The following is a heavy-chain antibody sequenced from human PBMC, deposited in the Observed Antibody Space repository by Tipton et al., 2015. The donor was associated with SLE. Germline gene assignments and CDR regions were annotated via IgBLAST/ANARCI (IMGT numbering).Heavy chain of an antibody. J-gene: IGHJ4*02. CDR2: ISGSGGST. D-gene: IGHD3-10*01. CDR1: GFTFSSYA. V-gene: IGHV3-23*01. Sequence: SLRLSCAASGFTFSSYAMSWVRQAPGKGLEWVSAISGSGGSTYYADSVKGRFTISRDNSKNTLYLQMNSLRAEDTAVYYCARPQIKDGYYFDYWGQGTLVTVSS. CDR3: ARPQIKDGYYFDY.